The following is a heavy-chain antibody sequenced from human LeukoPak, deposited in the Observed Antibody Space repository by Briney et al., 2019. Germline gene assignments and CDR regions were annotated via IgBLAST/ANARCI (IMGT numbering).Heavy chain of an antibody. CDR2: IYPGDSDT. J-gene: IGHJ4*02. Sequence: KDGESLKISCKGSGYSFTSYWIGWVRQMPGKGLERMGIIYPGDSDTRYSPSFQGQVTISADKPISTAYLQWSSLKASDTAMYYCARYSSSSVFDYWGQGTLVTVSS. V-gene: IGHV5-51*01. CDR1: GYSFTSYW. D-gene: IGHD6-6*01. CDR3: ARYSSSSVFDY.